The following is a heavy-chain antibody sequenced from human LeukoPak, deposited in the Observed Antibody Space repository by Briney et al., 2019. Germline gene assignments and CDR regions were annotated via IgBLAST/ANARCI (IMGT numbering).Heavy chain of an antibody. D-gene: IGHD6-13*01. Sequence: GGSLRLSCAASGFTFSMYWMSWVRQAPGKGLEWVANIKQDGSEKYYVDSVKGRFTTSRDNAKNSLYLQMNSLRAEDTAVYYCARDGRIGSWRVAYFDYWGQGTLVTVSS. CDR2: IKQDGSEK. J-gene: IGHJ4*02. CDR1: GFTFSMYW. CDR3: ARDGRIGSWRVAYFDY. V-gene: IGHV3-7*01.